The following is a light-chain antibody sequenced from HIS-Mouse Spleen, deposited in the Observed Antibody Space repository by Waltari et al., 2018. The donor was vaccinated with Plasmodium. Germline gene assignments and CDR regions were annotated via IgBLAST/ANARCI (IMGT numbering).Light chain of an antibody. V-gene: IGLV2-23*01. CDR3: CSYAGSSTVV. CDR2: EGS. CDR1: SSDVGSYNL. J-gene: IGLJ2*01. Sequence: QSALTQPASVSGSPGQSITISCTGTSSDVGSYNLVSWYQQHPGKAPKLRSYEGSKRPSGVSNRFSGAKSGNTASLTISGLQAEDEADYYCCSYAGSSTVVFGGGTKLTVL.